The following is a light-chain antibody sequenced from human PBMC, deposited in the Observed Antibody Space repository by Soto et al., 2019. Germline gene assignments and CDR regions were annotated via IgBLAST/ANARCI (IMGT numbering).Light chain of an antibody. CDR2: ATS. CDR1: QTVSKS. V-gene: IGKV1-39*01. J-gene: IGKJ1*01. CDR3: QQSYSLPRT. Sequence: DIQMTQSPSTLPASVGDRVTITCRASQTVSKSLNWYQQRPGKAPELLVYATSHLQSGVPSRFSGSGSGTDFTLAISRLQPEDFATYYCQQSYSLPRTFGQGTRVEI.